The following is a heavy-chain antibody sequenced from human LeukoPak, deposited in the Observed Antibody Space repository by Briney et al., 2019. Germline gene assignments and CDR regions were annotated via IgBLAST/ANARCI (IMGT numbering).Heavy chain of an antibody. CDR3: AKEGPDTTTYFYADR. Sequence: GGSLRLSCAASGFTFSNAWMNWVRQAPGRGLEWVSAISASTTDTYYADSVKGRFTVSRDNSKNTLYLQMNSLRAEDTALYYCAKEGPDTTTYFYADRWGQGTLVTVSS. CDR2: ISASTTDT. J-gene: IGHJ5*02. CDR1: GFTFSNAW. V-gene: IGHV3-23*01. D-gene: IGHD2/OR15-2a*01.